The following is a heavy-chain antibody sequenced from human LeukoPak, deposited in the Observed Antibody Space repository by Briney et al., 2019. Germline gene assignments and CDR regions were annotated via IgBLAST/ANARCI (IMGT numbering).Heavy chain of an antibody. CDR2: IGPNGGDA. CDR3: AKGSYYDSSGSFYFDY. CDR1: GFTFSNYA. D-gene: IGHD3-22*01. J-gene: IGHJ4*02. Sequence: PGGSLRLSCSASGFTFSNYAMNWFRQAPGKGLEYVSVIGPNGGDAYYADSVKGRFTISRDNSKNTLYVQVNSLGTEDTAAYYCAKGSYYDSSGSFYFDYWGQGTLVTVSS. V-gene: IGHV3-64*04.